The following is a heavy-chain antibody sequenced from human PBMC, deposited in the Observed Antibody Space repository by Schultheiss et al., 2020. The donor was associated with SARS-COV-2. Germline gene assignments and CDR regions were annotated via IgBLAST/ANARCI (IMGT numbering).Heavy chain of an antibody. CDR3: TLLRYFDWLLFEGSYDAFDI. J-gene: IGHJ3*02. CDR2: IKSKTDGGTT. D-gene: IGHD3-9*01. CDR1: GFTFSNAW. V-gene: IGHV3-15*01. Sequence: GALRLSCAASGFTFSNAWMSWVRQAPGKGLEWVGRIKSKTDGGTTDYAAPVKGRFTISRDDSKNTLYLQMNSLKTEDTAVYYCTLLRYFDWLLFEGSYDAFDIWGQGTMVTVSS.